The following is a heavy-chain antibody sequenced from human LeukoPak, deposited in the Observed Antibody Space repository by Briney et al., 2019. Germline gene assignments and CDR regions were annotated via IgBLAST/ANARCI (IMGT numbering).Heavy chain of an antibody. D-gene: IGHD6-19*01. CDR3: AKAPIAVADEYYFDY. Sequence: GGSLRLSCAASGFTFSGYAMSWVRQAPGKGLEWVSAISGSGGSTYYADSVKGRFTISRDNSKNTLYLQMNSLRAEDTAVYYCAKAPIAVADEYYFDYWGQGTLVTVSS. J-gene: IGHJ4*02. CDR1: GFTFSGYA. CDR2: ISGSGGST. V-gene: IGHV3-23*01.